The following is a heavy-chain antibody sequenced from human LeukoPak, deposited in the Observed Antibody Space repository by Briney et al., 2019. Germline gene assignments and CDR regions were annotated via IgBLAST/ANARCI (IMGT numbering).Heavy chain of an antibody. J-gene: IGHJ6*03. CDR1: GGSFSGYY. CDR3: ARAAIVVVPDAPYYYYMDV. V-gene: IGHV4-34*01. CDR2: INHSGST. D-gene: IGHD2-2*01. Sequence: KPSETLSLTCAVYGGSFSGYYWSWIRQPPGKGLEWIGEINHSGSTNYNPSLKSRVIISVDTSKNQFSLKLSSVTAADTAVYYCARAAIVVVPDAPYYYYMDVWGKGTTVTVSS.